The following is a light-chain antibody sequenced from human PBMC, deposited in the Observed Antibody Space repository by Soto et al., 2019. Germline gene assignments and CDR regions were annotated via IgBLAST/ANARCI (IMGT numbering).Light chain of an antibody. V-gene: IGKV3-20*01. CDR1: QYINTR. J-gene: IGKJ5*01. Sequence: PGDRVTLSCRASQYINTRFAWYQHRPGQAPRLLIYQTSIRAAGIPDRFSGSGSGTDFTLTISSLEPEDFAVYYCQQYGNSPITFGQGTRLEIK. CDR3: QQYGNSPIT. CDR2: QTS.